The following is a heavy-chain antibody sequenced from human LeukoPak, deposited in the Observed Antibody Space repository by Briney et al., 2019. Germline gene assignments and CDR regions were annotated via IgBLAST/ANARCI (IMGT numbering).Heavy chain of an antibody. D-gene: IGHD1-26*01. CDR2: ISAYNGNT. J-gene: IGHJ4*02. V-gene: IGHV1-18*01. Sequence: GWISAYNGNTNYAQKLQDRVTMTTDTSTSTAYMEPRSLRSDDTAVYYCAREPLVGATIFDYWGQGTLVTVSS. CDR3: AREPLVGATIFDY.